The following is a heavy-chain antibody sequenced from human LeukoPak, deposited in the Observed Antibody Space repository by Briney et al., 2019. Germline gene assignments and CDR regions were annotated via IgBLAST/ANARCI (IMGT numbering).Heavy chain of an antibody. D-gene: IGHD3-16*02. CDR3: ARAGYTISSYRFDY. J-gene: IGHJ4*02. V-gene: IGHV4-4*07. Sequence: ASETLSLTCSVSGGSINSYWWSWIRQPAGKGLEFIGRIYTTGMTNYNPSLKSRVSMSFDTSKNQFSLELRSVTAADTAVYFCARAGYTISSYRFDYWGQGALVTVSS. CDR1: GGSINSYW. CDR2: IYTTGMT.